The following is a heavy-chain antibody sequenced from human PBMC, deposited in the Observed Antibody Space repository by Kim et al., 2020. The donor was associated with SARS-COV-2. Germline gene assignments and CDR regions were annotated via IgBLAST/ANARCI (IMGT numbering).Heavy chain of an antibody. Sequence: AQKFQGRVTMTEDTSTDTAYMELSSLRSEDTAVYYCATARNSGYGGGFDYWGQGTLVTVSS. V-gene: IGHV1-24*01. D-gene: IGHD5-12*01. J-gene: IGHJ4*02. CDR3: ATARNSGYGGGFDY.